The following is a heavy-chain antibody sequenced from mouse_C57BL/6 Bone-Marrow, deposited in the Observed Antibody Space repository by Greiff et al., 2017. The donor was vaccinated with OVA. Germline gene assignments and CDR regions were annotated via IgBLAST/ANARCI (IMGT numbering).Heavy chain of an antibody. CDR1: GYTFTSYW. CDR2: IDTSDSYN. J-gene: IGHJ2*01. D-gene: IGHD2-3*01. V-gene: IGHV1-50*01. Sequence: QVQLQQSGAELVKPGASVKLSCKASGYTFTSYWMQWVKQRPGQGLEWIGEIDTSDSYNNYNQKFKGMATITVDTSSSTAYMQFSSLTSEDSAVYYCARDGDGYYCFDYWGQGTTLTVSS. CDR3: ARDGDGYYCFDY.